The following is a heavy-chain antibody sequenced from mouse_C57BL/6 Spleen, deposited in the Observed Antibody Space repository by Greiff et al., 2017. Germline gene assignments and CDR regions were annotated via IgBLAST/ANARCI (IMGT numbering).Heavy chain of an antibody. CDR2: IRLKSDNYAT. Sequence: EVQGVESGGGLVQPGGSMKLSCVASGFTFSNYWMNWVRQSPEKGLEWVAQIRLKSDNYATHYAESVKGRFTISRDDSKSSVYLQMNNLRAEDTGIYYCTGGLRYFDVWGTGTTVTVSS. CDR3: TGGLRYFDV. D-gene: IGHD2-13*01. V-gene: IGHV6-3*01. J-gene: IGHJ1*03. CDR1: GFTFSNYW.